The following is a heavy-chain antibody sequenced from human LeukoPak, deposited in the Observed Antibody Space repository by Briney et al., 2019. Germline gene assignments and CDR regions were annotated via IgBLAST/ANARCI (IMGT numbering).Heavy chain of an antibody. CDR1: GFTFSSYG. J-gene: IGHJ4*02. Sequence: GGSLRLSCAASGFTFSSYGMHWVRQAPGQGLEWVSYISSSGSTIYYADSVKGRFTISRDNAKNSLYLQMNSLRAEDTAVYYCARDGSSGYPDYWGQGTLVTVSS. V-gene: IGHV3-48*04. D-gene: IGHD3-22*01. CDR3: ARDGSSGYPDY. CDR2: ISSSGSTI.